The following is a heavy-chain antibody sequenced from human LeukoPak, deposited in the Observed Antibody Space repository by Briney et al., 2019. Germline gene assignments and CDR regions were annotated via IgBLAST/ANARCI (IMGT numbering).Heavy chain of an antibody. CDR1: GGSFSGYY. CDR2: INHSGST. V-gene: IGHV4-34*01. D-gene: IGHD3-10*01. CDR3: ARGKIVLLWFGELFNNWFDP. J-gene: IGHJ5*02. Sequence: SETLSLTCAVYGGSFSGYYWTWIRQPPGKGLEWIAEINHSGSTTYTPPLKSGVTISVDTSKNQFSLKLSSATAADTAVYYCARGKIVLLWFGELFNNWFDPWGQGTLVTVSS.